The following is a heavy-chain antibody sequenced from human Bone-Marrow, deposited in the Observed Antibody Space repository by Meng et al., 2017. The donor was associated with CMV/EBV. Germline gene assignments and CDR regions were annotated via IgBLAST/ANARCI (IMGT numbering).Heavy chain of an antibody. CDR3: SSGVDDTHYFDH. CDR2: INANRGGT. J-gene: IGHJ4*01. V-gene: IGHV1-2*02. D-gene: IGHD3-22*01. Sequence: ASVKVSCKASRYTFTGYYIHWVRQAPGQGLEWMGWINANRGGTSYAQKFQGRVTMTRDTSISTAYMELSRLTSDDTAVYYCSSGVDDTHYFDHWGQGTLVTVSS. CDR1: RYTFTGYY.